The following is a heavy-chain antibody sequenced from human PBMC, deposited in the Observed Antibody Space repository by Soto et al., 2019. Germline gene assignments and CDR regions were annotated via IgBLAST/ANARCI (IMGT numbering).Heavy chain of an antibody. V-gene: IGHV4-59*01. Sequence: SETLSLTCTVSGVSISGYYWSWIRQPPGKGLEWIGYMYNTGSTVYNPSFKSRVTTSVDTSKNQLSLKLNSVTAADTAVYYCARDLWGYCGTDCYPLDVWGQGTTVTVS. CDR1: GVSISGYY. D-gene: IGHD2-21*02. J-gene: IGHJ6*02. CDR3: ARDLWGYCGTDCYPLDV. CDR2: MYNTGST.